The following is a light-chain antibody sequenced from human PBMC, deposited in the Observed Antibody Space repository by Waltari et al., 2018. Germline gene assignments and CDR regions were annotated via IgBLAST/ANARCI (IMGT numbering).Light chain of an antibody. CDR1: QSISTY. CDR2: ASS. V-gene: IGKV1-39*01. Sequence: DIQMTQSPSSLSASVGDRVTITCRASQSISTYLHWYQQKPGKAPKLLVYASSNFQTGVSSRFSGSGSGKDFTLTISSLEPEDFATYYCQQTYGSPPTFGPGTKVDI. CDR3: QQTYGSPPT. J-gene: IGKJ3*01.